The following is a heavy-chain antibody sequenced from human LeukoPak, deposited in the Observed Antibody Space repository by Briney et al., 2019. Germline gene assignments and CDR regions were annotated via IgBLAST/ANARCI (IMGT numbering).Heavy chain of an antibody. CDR1: GYSISSGYY. D-gene: IGHD5-12*01. CDR2: IYHSGST. CDR3: AREWLLRAYYYMDV. Sequence: SETLSLTCTVSGYSISSGYYWGWIRQPPGKGLEWIGSIYHSGSTYYNPSLKSRVTISVDTSKNQFSLKLSSVTAADTAVYYCAREWLLRAYYYMDVWGKGTTVTVSS. V-gene: IGHV4-38-2*02. J-gene: IGHJ6*03.